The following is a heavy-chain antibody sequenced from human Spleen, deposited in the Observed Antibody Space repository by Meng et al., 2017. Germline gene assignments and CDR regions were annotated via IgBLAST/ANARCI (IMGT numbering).Heavy chain of an antibody. CDR1: GYTFTSYG. Sequence: ASVKVSCKASGYTFTSYGISWVRQATGQGLEWMGWMNPNSGNTGYAQKFQGRVTITRNTSISTAYMELSSLRSEDTAVYYCARGGDYYGSGRPFDYWGQGTLVTVSS. CDR3: ARGGDYYGSGRPFDY. D-gene: IGHD3-10*01. V-gene: IGHV1-8*03. J-gene: IGHJ4*02. CDR2: MNPNSGNT.